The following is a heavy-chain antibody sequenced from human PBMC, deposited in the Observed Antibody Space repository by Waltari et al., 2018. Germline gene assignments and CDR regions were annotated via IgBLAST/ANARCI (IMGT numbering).Heavy chain of an antibody. CDR3: AKEGTGGPPYFQF. D-gene: IGHD7-27*01. CDR1: GYTFPPQA. Sequence: VQLVQSGSELKKPWASMELSCQASGYTFPPQAIHWVRQAPGQGLEWMGWINTKSGNPTYAQDVRGRFVFSVDTSVSTVYMQISSLEAEDTALYVCAKEGTGGPPYFQFWGQGTLVTVSS. CDR2: INTKSGNP. V-gene: IGHV7-4-1*02. J-gene: IGHJ1*01.